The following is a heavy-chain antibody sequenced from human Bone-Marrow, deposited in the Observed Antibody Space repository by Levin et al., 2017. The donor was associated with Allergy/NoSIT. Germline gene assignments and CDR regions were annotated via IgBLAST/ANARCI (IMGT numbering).Heavy chain of an antibody. J-gene: IGHJ4*02. CDR3: ASSTTGYVGYYFDY. Sequence: SVKVSCKASGGTFSSYAISWVRQAPGQGLEWMGGIIPIFGTANYAQKFQGKVTITADESTSTAYMELSSLRSEDTAVYYCASSTTGYVGYYFDYWGQGTLVTVSS. D-gene: IGHD2/OR15-2a*01. CDR1: GGTFSSYA. V-gene: IGHV1-69*13. CDR2: IIPIFGTA.